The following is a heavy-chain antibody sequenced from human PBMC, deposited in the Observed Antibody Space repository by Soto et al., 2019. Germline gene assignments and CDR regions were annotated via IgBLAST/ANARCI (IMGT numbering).Heavy chain of an antibody. Sequence: GGSLRLSCAASGFTFDDYAMHWVRQAPGKGLEWVSGISWNSGSIGYADSVKGRFTISRDNAKNSLYLQMNSLRAEDTALYYCAKDAHCSSTSCYRGWFDPWGQGTLVTVSS. V-gene: IGHV3-9*01. D-gene: IGHD2-2*02. J-gene: IGHJ5*02. CDR2: ISWNSGSI. CDR3: AKDAHCSSTSCYRGWFDP. CDR1: GFTFDDYA.